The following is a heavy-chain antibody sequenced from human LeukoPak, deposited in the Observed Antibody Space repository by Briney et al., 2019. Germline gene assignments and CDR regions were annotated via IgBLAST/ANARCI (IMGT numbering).Heavy chain of an antibody. Sequence: GGSLRLSCAASGFIFSNHGMHWVRQAPGKGPEWVALIWYDGSNKYYGDSVKGRFTISRDNSKNTVYLQMNSLRAEDTAVYYCAKDAMATTPYWGQGTLVTVSS. D-gene: IGHD5-24*01. CDR1: GFIFSNHG. J-gene: IGHJ4*02. V-gene: IGHV3-30*02. CDR2: IWYDGSNK. CDR3: AKDAMATTPY.